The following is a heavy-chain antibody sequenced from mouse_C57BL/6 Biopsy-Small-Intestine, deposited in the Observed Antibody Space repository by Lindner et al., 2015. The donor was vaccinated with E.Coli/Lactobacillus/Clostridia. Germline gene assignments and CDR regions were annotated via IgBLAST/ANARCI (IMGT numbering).Heavy chain of an antibody. CDR3: ARDYYGNYFDY. V-gene: IGHV1-82*01. CDR2: IYPGDGDT. J-gene: IGHJ2*01. Sequence: VQLQESGPELVKPGASVKISCKASGYAFSSSWMNWVKQRPGKGLEWIGRIYPGDGDTNCNGKFKVKATPTADKSSSTAYMQLSSLTSEDSAVYFCARDYYGNYFDYWGQGTTLTVSS. CDR1: GYAFSSSW. D-gene: IGHD2-1*01.